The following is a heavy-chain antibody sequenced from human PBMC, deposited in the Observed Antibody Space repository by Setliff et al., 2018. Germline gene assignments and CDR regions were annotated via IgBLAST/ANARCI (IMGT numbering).Heavy chain of an antibody. D-gene: IGHD5-12*01. CDR2: INYYGSIFDDGTTYST. CDR3: ARNPDFLQYSFDL. CDR1: GGSISNSTFY. J-gene: IGHJ2*01. Sequence: SETLSLTCTVSGGSISNSTFYWGWIRQPPGKGLEWIGSINYYGSIFDDGTTYSTYYNPSLKSRATISIDTSRSQFSLKLSSMTAADTALYYCARNPDFLQYSFDLWGRGTLVTVSS. V-gene: IGHV4-39*07.